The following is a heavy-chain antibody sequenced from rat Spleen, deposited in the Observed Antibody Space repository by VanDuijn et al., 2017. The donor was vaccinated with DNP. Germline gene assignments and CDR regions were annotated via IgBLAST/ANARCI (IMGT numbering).Heavy chain of an antibody. J-gene: IGHJ2*01. Sequence: EVQLVESGGGLVQPGRSLKLSCAASGFTFTYYGMAWVRQAPTKGLEWVVSMSPRGGSTHNRDSVKGRFTVSRDNTKSTLYLQMDSLRSEDTATFYCTTGFERGYWGQGVMVTVSS. D-gene: IGHD1-11*01. CDR1: GFTFTYYG. CDR2: MSPRGGST. CDR3: TTGFERGY. V-gene: IGHV5-19*01.